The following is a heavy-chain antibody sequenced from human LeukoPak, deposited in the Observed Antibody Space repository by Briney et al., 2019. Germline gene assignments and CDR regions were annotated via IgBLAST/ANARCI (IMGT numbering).Heavy chain of an antibody. V-gene: IGHV3-21*01. D-gene: IGHD3-22*01. CDR1: GFTFSSYS. Sequence: GGSLRLSCAASGFTFSSYSMTWVRQAPGKGLEWVSSISSSSSYIYYADSVKGRFTISRDNAKNSLYLQMNSLRAEDTAVYYCASLPLWYYDSIVDYWGQGTLVTVSS. CDR3: ASLPLWYYDSIVDY. J-gene: IGHJ4*02. CDR2: ISSSSSYI.